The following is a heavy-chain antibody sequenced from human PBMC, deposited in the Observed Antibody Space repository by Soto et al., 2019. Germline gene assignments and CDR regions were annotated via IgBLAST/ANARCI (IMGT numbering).Heavy chain of an antibody. V-gene: IGHV4-4*07. J-gene: IGHJ5*01. CDR2: IYATGTT. CDR1: GASISGYY. CDR3: VRDGTKTLRDWFDS. D-gene: IGHD1-1*01. Sequence: SETLSLTCTVSGASISGYYWSWIRKSAGKGLEWIGRIYATGTTDYNPSLKSRVMMSVDTSKKQFSLKLRSVTAADTAVYYCVRDGTKTLRDWFDSWGQGISVTVSS.